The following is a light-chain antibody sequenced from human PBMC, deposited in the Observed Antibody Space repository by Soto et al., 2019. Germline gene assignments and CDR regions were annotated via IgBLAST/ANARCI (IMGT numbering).Light chain of an antibody. J-gene: IGKJ1*01. Sequence: IQMTQFPSTLSSSVRDRVTITCRASQTISSWLAWFQQRPGRAPKFLIYKASSLKNGVPLRFSGSGSGTDFTLPISSLQTEDFATYFCQQSYSTPTWTFGQGTKVDIK. CDR1: QTISSW. V-gene: IGKV1-5*03. CDR2: KAS. CDR3: QQSYSTPTWT.